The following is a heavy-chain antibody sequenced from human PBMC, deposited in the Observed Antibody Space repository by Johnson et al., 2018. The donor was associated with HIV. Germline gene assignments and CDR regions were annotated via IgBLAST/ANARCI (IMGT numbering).Heavy chain of an antibody. J-gene: IGHJ3*02. CDR2: IKQDGSEK. CDR3: GKGPRADAFDI. CDR1: GFIFRSYW. Sequence: VQLVESGGGVVQPGRSLRLSCAASGFIFRSYWMNWVRQAPGKGLEWVANIKQDGSEKYYVDSVKGRFTISRDNAKNSLYLQMNSLRAEEPAVYYCGKGPRADAFDIWGQGTMVTVSS. V-gene: IGHV3-7*03.